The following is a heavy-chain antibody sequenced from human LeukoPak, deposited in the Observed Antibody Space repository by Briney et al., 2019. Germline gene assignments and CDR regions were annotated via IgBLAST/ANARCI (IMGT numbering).Heavy chain of an antibody. CDR3: AKGYCSSTSCPLNY. CDR2: ISYDGSNK. CDR1: GFTFSSYG. D-gene: IGHD2-2*01. Sequence: GRSLRLSCAASGFTFSSYGMHRVRQAPGKGLEWVAVISYDGSNKYYADSVKGRFTISRDNSKNTLYLQMNSLRAEDTAVYYCAKGYCSSTSCPLNYWGQGTLVTVSS. J-gene: IGHJ4*02. V-gene: IGHV3-30*18.